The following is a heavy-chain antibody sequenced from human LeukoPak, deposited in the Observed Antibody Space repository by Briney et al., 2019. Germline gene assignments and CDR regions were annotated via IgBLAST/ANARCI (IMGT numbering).Heavy chain of an antibody. CDR1: GYTFTSYA. V-gene: IGHV1-3*01. D-gene: IGHD3-3*01. CDR2: INAGNGNT. J-gene: IGHJ6*02. CDR3: ARDPPAWGYDFWSGFSPGGYYGMDA. Sequence: ASVKVSCKASGYTFTSYAMHWVRQAPGQRLEWMGWINAGNGNTKYSQKFQGRVTITRDTSASTAYMELSSLRSEDTAVYYCARDPPAWGYDFWSGFSPGGYYGMDAWGRGTTVTVSS.